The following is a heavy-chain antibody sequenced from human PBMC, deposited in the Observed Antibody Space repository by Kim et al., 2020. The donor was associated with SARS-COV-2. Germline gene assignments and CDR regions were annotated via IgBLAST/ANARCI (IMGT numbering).Heavy chain of an antibody. CDR3: ARESYGMDV. CDR1: GLTVSSNY. CDR2: IYSGGST. V-gene: IGHV3-53*04. Sequence: GGSLRLSCTASGLTVSSNYMSWVRQAPGKGLEWVSVIYSGGSTFYADSVKGRFTISRHNSKNTLYLQMNSLRAEDTAVYYCARESYGMDVWGQGTTVTVS. J-gene: IGHJ6*02.